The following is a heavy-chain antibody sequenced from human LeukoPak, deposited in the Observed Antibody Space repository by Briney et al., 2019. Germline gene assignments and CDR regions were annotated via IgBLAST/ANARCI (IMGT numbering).Heavy chain of an antibody. D-gene: IGHD3-9*01. CDR2: INPSGGRT. CDR3: ARGTLRYFDF. J-gene: IGHJ4*02. V-gene: IGHV1-46*01. Sequence: ASVKVSCKASGYTLTSYYMHWVRQAPGQGPEWMGVINPSGGRTTSYAQKIQGRVTMTRDTSTSTVNMELSSLRSEDTAVYYCARGTLRYFDFWGQGTLVTVSS. CDR1: GYTLTSYY.